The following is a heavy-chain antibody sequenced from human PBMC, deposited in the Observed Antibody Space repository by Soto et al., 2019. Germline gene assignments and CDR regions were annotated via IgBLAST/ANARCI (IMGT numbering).Heavy chain of an antibody. V-gene: IGHV4-59*01. CDR1: GGSISSYY. Sequence: SETLSLTCTVSGGSISSYYWSWIRQPPGQGLEWIGYIYYSGSTTYSPSLRSRVTISVDTSKNQFSLKLSSVTAADTAVYYCARVNRESCSSTSCYFGFYGYYFDYWGQGTLVTVSS. CDR2: IYYSGST. D-gene: IGHD2-2*01. J-gene: IGHJ4*02. CDR3: ARVNRESCSSTSCYFGFYGYYFDY.